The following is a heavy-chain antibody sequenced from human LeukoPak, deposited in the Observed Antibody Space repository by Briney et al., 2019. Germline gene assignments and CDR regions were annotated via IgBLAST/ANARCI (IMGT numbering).Heavy chain of an antibody. CDR1: GFSFSDHG. CDR3: AKEGGTTGWLTTDY. Sequence: AGGSLRLSCAASGFSFSDHGMHWVRQAPGKGLEGVGIKSWDVNEKHHGASVKGRFTISRDNSKNTLYLQMNSLTTEDTAVYYCAKEGGTTGWLTTDYWGQGTLITVSS. V-gene: IGHV3-30*18. CDR2: KSWDVNEK. J-gene: IGHJ4*02. D-gene: IGHD1-1*01.